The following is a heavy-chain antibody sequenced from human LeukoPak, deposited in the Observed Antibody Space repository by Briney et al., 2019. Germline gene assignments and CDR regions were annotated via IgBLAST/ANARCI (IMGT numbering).Heavy chain of an antibody. CDR3: ARCGGGNPSWFNP. CDR2: ITSSSSYI. V-gene: IGHV3-21*01. D-gene: IGHD4-23*01. CDR1: GFTFSGYS. J-gene: IGHJ5*02. Sequence: GGSLRLSCAASGFTFSGYSMNWVRQAPGKGLEWVSSITSSSSYIYYSDSVKGRFTISRDNARNSMYLQMNSLRAEDTAVYYCARCGGGNPSWFNPWGQGTLVTVSS.